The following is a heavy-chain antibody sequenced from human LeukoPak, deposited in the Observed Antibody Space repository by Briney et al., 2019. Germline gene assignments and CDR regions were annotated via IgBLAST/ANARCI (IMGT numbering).Heavy chain of an antibody. CDR3: AKEEPSGPFDY. CDR2: IRGDAGGGAT. Sequence: PRGSLRLSCAASGLTFRNYAMTWVRQAPGKGLEWVSTIRGDAGGGATSYADSVKGRFTVYRDNYKNTLYLQMNSLRAEDTAVYYCAKEEPSGPFDYWGQGTLVTVSS. CDR1: GLTFRNYA. V-gene: IGHV3-23*01. J-gene: IGHJ4*02. D-gene: IGHD5-12*01.